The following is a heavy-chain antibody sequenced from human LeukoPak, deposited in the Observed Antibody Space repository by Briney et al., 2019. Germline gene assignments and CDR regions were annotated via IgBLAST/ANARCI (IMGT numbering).Heavy chain of an antibody. Sequence: SETLSLTCTVSTGYITSYYWSWIRQPPGKGLEWIGYMYFTGSTNYNPSLKSRVTISTDTSKNQVSLNLSSVTAADTAVYYCASGQWELPGAYWGPGTRVTVSS. CDR1: TGYITSYY. D-gene: IGHD1-26*01. CDR3: ASGQWELPGAY. V-gene: IGHV4-59*01. J-gene: IGHJ4*02. CDR2: MYFTGST.